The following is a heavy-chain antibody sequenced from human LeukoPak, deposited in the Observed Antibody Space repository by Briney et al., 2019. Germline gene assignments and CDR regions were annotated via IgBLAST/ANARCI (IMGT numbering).Heavy chain of an antibody. V-gene: IGHV3-53*04. D-gene: IGHD6-13*01. CDR2: IYSGGST. J-gene: IGHJ4*02. Sequence: GGSLRLSCAASGFTFSGYAMSWVRQAPGKGLEWVSVIYSGGSTYYADSVKGRFTISRHNSKNTLYLQMNSLRAEDTAVYYCASMRPGIAAAGPSLDYWGQGTLVTVSS. CDR1: GFTFSGYA. CDR3: ASMRPGIAAAGPSLDY.